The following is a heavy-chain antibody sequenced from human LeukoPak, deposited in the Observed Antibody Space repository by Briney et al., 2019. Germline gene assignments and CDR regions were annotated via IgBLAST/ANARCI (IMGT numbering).Heavy chain of an antibody. CDR1: GYTFTSYA. CDR3: ARTSGESSGWYTPLNYYYYGMDV. CDR2: INAGNGNT. Sequence: ASVKVSCKASGYTFTSYAMHWVRQAPGQRLEWMGWINAGNGNTKYSQKFQGRVTITRDTSASTAYMELSSLRSEDTAVYYCARTSGESSGWYTPLNYYYYGMDVWGQGTTVTVSS. V-gene: IGHV1-3*01. D-gene: IGHD6-19*01. J-gene: IGHJ6*02.